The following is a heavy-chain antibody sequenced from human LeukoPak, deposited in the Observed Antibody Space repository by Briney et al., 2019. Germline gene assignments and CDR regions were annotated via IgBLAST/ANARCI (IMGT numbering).Heavy chain of an antibody. J-gene: IGHJ4*02. V-gene: IGHV1-2*02. CDR3: TRDYLRYSDY. CDR2: INPKSGGP. CDR1: GYTFTDYY. Sequence: ASVKVSCKASGYTFTDYYLHWVRQAPGQGLEWMGWINPKSGGPNYAQKFQGRVTMTRDTSISTVYTELSSLRSDDTAVYYCTRDYLRYSDYWGQGTLVTVSS. D-gene: IGHD3-10*02.